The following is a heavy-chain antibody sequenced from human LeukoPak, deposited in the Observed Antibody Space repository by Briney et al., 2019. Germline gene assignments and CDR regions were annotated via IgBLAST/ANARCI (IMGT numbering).Heavy chain of an antibody. D-gene: IGHD2-15*01. CDR2: ISSSSSYR. CDR3: RGYCSGSSCYFLVDY. CDR1: GFSFTNYT. V-gene: IGHV3-21*01. Sequence: GGSLRLSCAASGFSFTNYTMSWVRQAPGKGLEWVSSISSSSSYRYYADSVKGRFTISRDNAKNSLYLQMNSLRAEDTAVYCARGYCSGSSCYFLVDYWGQGTLVTVSS. J-gene: IGHJ4*02.